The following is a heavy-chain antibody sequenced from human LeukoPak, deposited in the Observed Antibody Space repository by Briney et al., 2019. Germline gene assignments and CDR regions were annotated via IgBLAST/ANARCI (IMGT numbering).Heavy chain of an antibody. CDR1: GYTFTSYG. J-gene: IGHJ4*02. CDR3: ARERYCSSTSCYPLDY. CDR2: ISAYNGNT. Sequence: ASVKVSCKASGYTFTSYGISWVRQAPGQGLEWMGWISAYNGNTNYAQKLQGRVTMTTGTSTSTAYMELRSLRSDDTAVYYCARERYCSSTSCYPLDYWGQGTLVTVSS. V-gene: IGHV1-18*01. D-gene: IGHD2-2*01.